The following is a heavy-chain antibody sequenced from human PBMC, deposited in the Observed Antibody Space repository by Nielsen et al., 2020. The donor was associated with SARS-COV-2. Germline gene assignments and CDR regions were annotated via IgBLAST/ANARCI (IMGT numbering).Heavy chain of an antibody. CDR1: GFTFSSYW. CDR2: ISYDGSNK. CDR3: AKDRYYDFWSGTQGDY. Sequence: GESLKISCAASGFTFSSYWMSWVRQAPGKGLEWVAVISYDGSNKYYADSVKGRFTISRDNSKNTLYLQMNSLRAEDTAVYYCAKDRYYDFWSGTQGDYWGQGTLVTVSS. V-gene: IGHV3-30*18. D-gene: IGHD3-3*01. J-gene: IGHJ4*02.